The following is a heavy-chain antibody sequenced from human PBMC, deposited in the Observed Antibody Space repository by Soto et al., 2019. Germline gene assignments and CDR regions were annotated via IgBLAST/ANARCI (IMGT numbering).Heavy chain of an antibody. CDR2: ISWDGGST. J-gene: IGHJ6*02. V-gene: IGHV3-43*01. CDR3: AKSRPPAKYYYYGMDV. CDR1: GFTFDDYT. Sequence: GGSLRLSCAASGFTFDDYTMHWVRQAPGKGLEWVSLISWDGGSTYYADSVKGRFTISRDNSKNSLYLQMNSLRTEDTALYYCAKSRPPAKYYYYGMDVWGQGTTVTVSS.